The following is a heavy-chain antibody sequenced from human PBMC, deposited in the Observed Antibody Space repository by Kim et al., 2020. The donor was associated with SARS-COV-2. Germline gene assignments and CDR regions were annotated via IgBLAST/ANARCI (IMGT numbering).Heavy chain of an antibody. CDR3: AREGAAVAGSGSIDY. CDR2: INAGYGNT. V-gene: IGHV1-3*01. Sequence: ASVKVSCKASGYTFTTYAMHWVRQAPGQRLEWMGWINAGYGNTKYSQNFQGRVTITRDTSARTAYMELSSLRSEDTAVYYCAREGAAVAGSGSIDYWGQGTLVTVSS. CDR1: GYTFTTYA. D-gene: IGHD6-19*01. J-gene: IGHJ4*02.